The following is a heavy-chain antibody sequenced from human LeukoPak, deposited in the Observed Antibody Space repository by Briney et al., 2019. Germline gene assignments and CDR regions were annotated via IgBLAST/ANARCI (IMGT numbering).Heavy chain of an antibody. J-gene: IGHJ4*02. D-gene: IGHD6-19*01. CDR1: GFTFTSYA. Sequence: GGSLRLSCAASGFTFTSYAMHWVRQAPGKGLEYVSAINSNGGSTYYANSVKGRFTISRDNSKSTLYLQMGSLRAEDMAVYYCARRSSGWYSDYWGQGTLVTVSS. V-gene: IGHV3-64*01. CDR3: ARRSSGWYSDY. CDR2: INSNGGST.